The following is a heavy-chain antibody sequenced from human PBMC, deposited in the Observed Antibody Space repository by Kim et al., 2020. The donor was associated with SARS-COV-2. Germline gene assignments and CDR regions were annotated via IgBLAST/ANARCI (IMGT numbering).Heavy chain of an antibody. CDR1: GIPFSNAW. V-gene: IGHV3-15*01. CDR3: TTVFMR. Sequence: GGSLRLSCAVSGIPFSNAWFNWVRQAPGKGLEWVGRIKSKSDGGTADLAAPVKGRFAISRDDSKNTLYLLMNSLRTDDSAVYYCTTVFMRWGQGTQVTVS. J-gene: IGHJ4*02. CDR2: IKSKSDGGTA. D-gene: IGHD3-16*01.